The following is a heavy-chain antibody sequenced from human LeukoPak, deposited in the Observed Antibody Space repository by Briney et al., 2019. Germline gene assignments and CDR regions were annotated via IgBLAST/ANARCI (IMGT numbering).Heavy chain of an antibody. CDR2: ISYDGSNK. V-gene: IGHV3-30*14. J-gene: IGHJ3*02. CDR1: GFTFSSYA. Sequence: GGSLRLSCAASGFTFSSYAMHWVRQAPGKGLEWVAVISYDGSNKYYADSVKGRFTISRDNSKNTLYLQMNSLRAEDTAVYYCARRGNYDRANGGAFDIWGQGTMVTVSS. CDR3: ARRGNYDRANGGAFDI. D-gene: IGHD3-22*01.